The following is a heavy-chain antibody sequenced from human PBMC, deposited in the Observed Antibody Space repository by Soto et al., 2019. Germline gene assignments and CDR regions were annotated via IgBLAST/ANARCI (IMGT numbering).Heavy chain of an antibody. Sequence: QVQLVQSGAEVKKPGSSVKVSCKASGGTFSSYAISWVRQAPGQGLEGMGGSIPISGTANYAQKFQGRFTITADESTSTGYMELSSLRSADTAVYYCARAQGSSTSLEIYYYYYYGMEVWGHGTTVTVSS. D-gene: IGHD2-2*01. J-gene: IGHJ6*02. V-gene: IGHV1-69*01. CDR1: GGTFSSYA. CDR3: ARAQGSSTSLEIYYYYYYGMEV. CDR2: SIPISGTA.